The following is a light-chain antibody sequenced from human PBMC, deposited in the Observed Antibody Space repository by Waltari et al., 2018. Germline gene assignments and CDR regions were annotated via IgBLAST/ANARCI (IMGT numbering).Light chain of an antibody. CDR3: QHYVTLPVT. CDR1: QSISKY. CDR2: HAS. V-gene: IGKV3-20*01. Sequence: LSCRTSQSISKYLAWYQQKPGQAPRLLIYHASSRATGIPDRFSGSGSGTDFSLTISRLEPEDFAVYYCQHYVTLPVTFGQGTKVEIK. J-gene: IGKJ1*01.